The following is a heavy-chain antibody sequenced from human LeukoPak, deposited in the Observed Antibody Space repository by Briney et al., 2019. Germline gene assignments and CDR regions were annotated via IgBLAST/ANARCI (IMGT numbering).Heavy chain of an antibody. CDR3: ARAGVRWTFDY. CDR2: MYYSGST. J-gene: IGHJ4*02. Sequence: PSQTLSLTCTVAGASISSGDYYWSWIRQPPGKGLEWIGYMYYSGSTYYNPSLKSRVTISIDTSKNQFSLHLKSVTAEDSAVYYCARAGVRWTFDYWGQGILVTVSS. D-gene: IGHD4-23*01. CDR1: GASISSGDYY. V-gene: IGHV4-30-4*01.